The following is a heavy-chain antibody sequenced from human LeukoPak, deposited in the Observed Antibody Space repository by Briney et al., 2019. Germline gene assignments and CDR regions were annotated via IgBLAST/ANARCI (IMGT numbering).Heavy chain of an antibody. D-gene: IGHD3-9*01. CDR1: GVTFSSYE. CDR3: ARVDILTGDY. CDR2: ISSNGSTI. V-gene: IGHV3-48*03. Sequence: PGGTLRLSCTASGVTFSSYEMNWVRHALVMGLEWVSYISSNGSTIYYADSVKCRFTISRDNAKNSLYLQMNSLRAEDTAVYYCARVDILTGDYWGQGTLVTVSS. J-gene: IGHJ4*02.